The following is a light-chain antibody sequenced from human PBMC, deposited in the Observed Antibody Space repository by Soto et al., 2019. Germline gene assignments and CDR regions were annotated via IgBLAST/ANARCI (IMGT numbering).Light chain of an antibody. Sequence: DIVMTQSPATLSVSPGHRVTLSCRASQSVSSNLAWYQQKPGQAPRLLIFAASTRATGIPARFSGSGSGKEFTLTISSLQSEDFEIYYCQHYNYWSPLTFGGGTKVEIK. CDR3: QHYNYWSPLT. J-gene: IGKJ4*01. CDR1: QSVSSN. CDR2: AAS. V-gene: IGKV3-15*01.